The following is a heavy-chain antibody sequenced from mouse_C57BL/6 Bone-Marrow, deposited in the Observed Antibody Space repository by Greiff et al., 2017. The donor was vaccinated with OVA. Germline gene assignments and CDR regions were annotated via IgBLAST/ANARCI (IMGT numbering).Heavy chain of an antibody. V-gene: IGHV1-52*01. J-gene: IGHJ4*01. CDR2: IDPSDSET. D-gene: IGHD2-5*01. Sequence: QVQLQQSGAELVRPGSSVKLSCKASGYTFTSYWMHWVKQRPIQGLEWIGNIDPSDSETHYNQKFKDKATLTVDKSSSTAYMQLSSLTSEDSAVYYCARFYSNYVDYYAMDYWGQGTSVTVSS. CDR1: GYTFTSYW. CDR3: ARFYSNYVDYYAMDY.